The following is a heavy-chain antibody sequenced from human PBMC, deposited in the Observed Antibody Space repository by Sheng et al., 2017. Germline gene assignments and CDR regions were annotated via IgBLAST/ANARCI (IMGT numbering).Heavy chain of an antibody. V-gene: IGHV1-69*08. J-gene: IGHJ6*03. CDR1: GGTFSSYT. D-gene: IGHD4-4*01. Sequence: QVQLVQSGAEVKKPGSSVKVSCKASGGTFSSYTISWVRQAPGQGLEWMGRIIPILGIANYAQKFQGRVTITADKSTSTAYMELSSLRSEDTAVYYCARDRDGYSPGYMDVWGKGTTGHRLL. CDR2: IIPILGIA. CDR3: ARDRDGYSPGYMDV.